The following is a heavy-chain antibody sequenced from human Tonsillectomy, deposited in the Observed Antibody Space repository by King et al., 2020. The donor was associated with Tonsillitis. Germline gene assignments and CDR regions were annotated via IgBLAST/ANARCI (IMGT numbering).Heavy chain of an antibody. CDR3: AKRYGANSGHFDY. D-gene: IGHD4/OR15-4a*01. V-gene: IGHV3-23*04. J-gene: IGHJ4*02. CDR1: GLTFSSYA. CDR2: ITGSGGGT. Sequence: VQLVESGGGLVQPGGSLRLSCAASGLTFSSYAMNWVRQAPGKGLEWGSGITGSGGGTYYADSVKGRFTISRDNSKNTLYLQMNSLRAEDTAVYYCAKRYGANSGHFDYWGQGTLVTVSS.